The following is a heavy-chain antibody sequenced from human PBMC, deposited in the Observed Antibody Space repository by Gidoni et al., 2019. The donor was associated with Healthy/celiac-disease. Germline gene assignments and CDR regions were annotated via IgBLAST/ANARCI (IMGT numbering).Heavy chain of an antibody. CDR3: ARLGRENSRGWTWFDP. V-gene: IGHV4-59*08. Sequence: QVQLQESGPGLVQPSEPLSLTCTVSGCSISSYYWSWIRQPPGKGLEWIGYIYYSGSPNYNPSLKSRVTISVDTSKNQFSLKLSSVTAADTAVYYCARLGRENSRGWTWFDPWGQGTLVTVSS. CDR2: IYYSGSP. D-gene: IGHD6-19*01. J-gene: IGHJ5*02. CDR1: GCSISSYY.